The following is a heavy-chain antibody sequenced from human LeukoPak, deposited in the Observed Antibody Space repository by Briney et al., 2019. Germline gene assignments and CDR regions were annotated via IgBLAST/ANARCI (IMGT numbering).Heavy chain of an antibody. CDR1: GGSISSYY. CDR3: ARTITIFGVVIGSWFDP. D-gene: IGHD3-3*01. J-gene: IGHJ5*02. V-gene: IGHV4-59*06. Sequence: KTSETLSLTCTVSGGSISSYYWSWIRQHPGKGLEWIGYIYYSGSTYYNPSLKSRVTISVDTSKNQFSLKLSSVTAADTAVYYCARTITIFGVVIGSWFDPWGQGTLVTVSS. CDR2: IYYSGST.